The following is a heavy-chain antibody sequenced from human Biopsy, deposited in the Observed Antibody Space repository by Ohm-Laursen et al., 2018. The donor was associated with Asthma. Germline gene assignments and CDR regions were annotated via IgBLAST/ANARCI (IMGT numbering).Heavy chain of an antibody. J-gene: IGHJ4*02. V-gene: IGHV3-30-3*01. CDR3: ARDVMEWYLPAFDF. D-gene: IGHD3-3*01. Sequence: SLRLSCAAPGFAFRSYAMHWVRQAPGKGLEWVAVGGSYYDGGLKYYADSVNGRFTVSRDDSKNTLYLQMNSLRPDDTAVYYCARDVMEWYLPAFDFWGQGTLVTVSS. CDR1: GFAFRSYA. CDR2: GGSYYDGGLK.